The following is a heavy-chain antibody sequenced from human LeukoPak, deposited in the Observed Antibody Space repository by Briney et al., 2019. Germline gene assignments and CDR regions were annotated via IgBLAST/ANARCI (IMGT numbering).Heavy chain of an antibody. CDR2: IYYSGST. V-gene: IGHV4-39*01. Sequence: SETLSLTCTVSGGSISSSSYYWGWIRQPPGKGLEWIGSIYYSGSTYYNPSLKSRVTISVDTSKNQFSLKLSSVTAADTAVYYCARRAGGSGSFYWGQGTLVTVSS. J-gene: IGHJ4*02. CDR1: GGSISSSSYY. D-gene: IGHD3-10*01. CDR3: ARRAGGSGSFY.